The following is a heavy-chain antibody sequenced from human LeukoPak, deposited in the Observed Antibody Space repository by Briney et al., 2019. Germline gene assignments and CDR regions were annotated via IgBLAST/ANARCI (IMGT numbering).Heavy chain of an antibody. CDR2: IKKDGSEK. V-gene: IGHV3-7*01. Sequence: GGSLRLSCAASGFTFSSYWMSWVRQAPGKGLEWVANIKKDGSEKYYVDSVKGRFTISRDNARTSLYLQMNSLRAEDTAVYYCARHLSGITGYTYGRGIDYWGQGTLVTVSS. CDR3: ARHLSGITGYTYGRGIDY. CDR1: GFTFSSYW. J-gene: IGHJ4*02. D-gene: IGHD5-18*01.